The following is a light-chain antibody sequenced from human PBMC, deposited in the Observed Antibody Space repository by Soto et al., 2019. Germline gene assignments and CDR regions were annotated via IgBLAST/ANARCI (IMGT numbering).Light chain of an antibody. V-gene: IGLV2-14*03. J-gene: IGLJ1*01. Sequence: SVLTQPASVSGSPGQSITISCTRTSSDVGGYNYVSWYQQHPGKAPKLMIYDVSDRPSGISNRFSASKSGNTASLTISGLQAEDEADYYCCSYTSSSTPWVFGTGTKVTVL. CDR3: CSYTSSSTPWV. CDR1: SSDVGGYNY. CDR2: DVS.